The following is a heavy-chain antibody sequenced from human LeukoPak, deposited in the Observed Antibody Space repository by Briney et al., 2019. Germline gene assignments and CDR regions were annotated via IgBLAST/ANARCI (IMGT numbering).Heavy chain of an antibody. CDR1: GGSFSGFC. CDR3: ARMREIAATGISGGDY. CDR2: IHHSGST. V-gene: IGHV4-34*01. J-gene: IGHJ4*02. D-gene: IGHD6-13*01. Sequence: SETLSLTCAVYGGSFSGFCWSWIRQPAGKGLEWIGEIHHSGSTNYNPSLKSRVTISVDTSKNQFSLKLSSVTAADTAVYYCARMREIAATGISGGDYWGQGTLVTVSS.